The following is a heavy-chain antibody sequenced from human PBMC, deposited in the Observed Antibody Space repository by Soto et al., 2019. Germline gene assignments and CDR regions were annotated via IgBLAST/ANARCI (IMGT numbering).Heavy chain of an antibody. CDR2: IYYSGST. D-gene: IGHD2-15*01. CDR1: GGSISSGDYY. Sequence: TLSLTCTVSGGSISSGDYYWSWIRQPPGKGLEWIGYIYYSGSTYYNPSLKSRVTISVDTSKNQFSLKLSSVTAADTAVYYCARAAVVAGTNWFDPWGQGTLVTVSS. CDR3: ARAAVVAGTNWFDP. V-gene: IGHV4-30-4*01. J-gene: IGHJ5*02.